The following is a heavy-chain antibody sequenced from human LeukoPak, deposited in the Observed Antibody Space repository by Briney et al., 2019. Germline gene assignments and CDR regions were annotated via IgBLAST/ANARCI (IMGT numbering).Heavy chain of an antibody. Sequence: AGGSMRLSCAASGFTLSSYAVHWVRQAAGKGLEWVAVISYDGSNKYYADSVKGRFTISRDNSKNTLYLQMNSLRAEDTAVYYCARDRERWLQTFDYWGQGTLVTVSS. J-gene: IGHJ4*02. CDR1: GFTLSSYA. V-gene: IGHV3-30-3*01. CDR2: ISYDGSNK. D-gene: IGHD5-24*01. CDR3: ARDRERWLQTFDY.